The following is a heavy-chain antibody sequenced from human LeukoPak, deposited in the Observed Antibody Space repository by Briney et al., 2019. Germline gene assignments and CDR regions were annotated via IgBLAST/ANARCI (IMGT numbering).Heavy chain of an antibody. CDR3: ARFGSVVVPTQGWFDP. CDR1: GYTLTSYG. D-gene: IGHD2-2*01. V-gene: IGHV1-18*04. J-gene: IGHJ5*02. Sequence: ASVKVSCKASGYTLTSYGISWVRQAPGQGLEWMGWISAYNGNTNYAQKLQGRVTMTTDTSTSTAYMELRSLRSDDTAVYYCARFGSVVVPTQGWFDPWGQGTLVTVSS. CDR2: ISAYNGNT.